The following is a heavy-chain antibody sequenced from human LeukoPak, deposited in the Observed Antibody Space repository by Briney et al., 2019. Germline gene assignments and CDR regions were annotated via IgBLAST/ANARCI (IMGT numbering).Heavy chain of an antibody. CDR3: ARGAVAGTNWYFDY. CDR1: GFIFSDHY. Sequence: GGSLGLSCAASGFIFSDHYMDWVRQAPGRGLEWVARIRNKVRGYTTEYAASVQGRFTISRDDSSSSLYLQMSSLKTEDTAVYFCARGAVAGTNWYFDYWGQGTLVAVSS. V-gene: IGHV3-72*01. D-gene: IGHD6-19*01. CDR2: IRNKVRGYTT. J-gene: IGHJ4*02.